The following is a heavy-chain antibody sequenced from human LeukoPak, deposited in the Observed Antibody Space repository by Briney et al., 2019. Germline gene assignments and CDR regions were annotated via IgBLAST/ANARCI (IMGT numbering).Heavy chain of an antibody. CDR3: TRAHGRITRDAYLDY. V-gene: IGHV3-53*01. J-gene: IGHJ4*02. Sequence: GGSLRLSCAASGFSVSSNYMSWVRQAPGKGLTWVSVIYSSGSTYYADSVKGRFAISRDDSKNTLHLQMNSLRAEDTAMYYRTRAHGRITRDAYLDYWGQGTLVTVSS. CDR2: IYSSGST. D-gene: IGHD3-10*01. CDR1: GFSVSSNY.